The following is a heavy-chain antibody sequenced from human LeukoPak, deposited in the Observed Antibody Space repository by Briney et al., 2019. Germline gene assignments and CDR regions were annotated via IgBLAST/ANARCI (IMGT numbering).Heavy chain of an antibody. CDR3: ARPAGHYDILTTIGYFDY. J-gene: IGHJ4*02. CDR2: ISSSGNTK. CDR1: GFPFSDYH. Sequence: GGSLRLSCAASGFPFSDYHMNWIRQAPGKGLEWVSYISSSGNTKYYADSVKGRFTISRDNSKNTLYLQMNSLRAEDTAVYYCARPAGHYDILTTIGYFDYWGQGTLVTVSS. D-gene: IGHD3-9*01. V-gene: IGHV3-11*04.